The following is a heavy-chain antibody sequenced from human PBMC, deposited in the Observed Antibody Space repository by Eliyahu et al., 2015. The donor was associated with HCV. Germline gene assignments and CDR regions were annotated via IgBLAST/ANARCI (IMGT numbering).Heavy chain of an antibody. CDR2: ISSDSKWI. V-gene: IGHV3-21*02. CDR1: GFTFIXYT. Sequence: EVQLMESGGGLVTPGGSLRLSCAASGFTFIXYTLAWVRQAPGKGLEWVSSISSDSKWIYYADSLKGRFTVSRDNAKNSLYLQMNSLRVEDTAMYYCARDGGGTYRRQGYFDYWGQGTLVTVSS. J-gene: IGHJ4*02. D-gene: IGHD1-26*01. CDR3: ARDGGGTYRRQGYFDY.